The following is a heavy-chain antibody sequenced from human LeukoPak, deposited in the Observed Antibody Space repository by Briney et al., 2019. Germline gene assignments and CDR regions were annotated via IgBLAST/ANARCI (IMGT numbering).Heavy chain of an antibody. Sequence: ASVKVSCXASGYTFTSYQINWVRQASGQGLEWMGWMDPNSGNTNYAQKFQGRVTITSNTSISTAYMELSSLRSEDTAIYYCATSSGNYHFDYWGQGTLVTVSS. CDR2: MDPNSGNT. J-gene: IGHJ4*02. CDR1: GYTFTSYQ. CDR3: ATSSGNYHFDY. V-gene: IGHV1-8*03. D-gene: IGHD1-26*01.